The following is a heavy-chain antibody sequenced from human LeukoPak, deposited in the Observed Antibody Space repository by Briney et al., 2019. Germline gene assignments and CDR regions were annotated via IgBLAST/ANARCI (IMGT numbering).Heavy chain of an antibody. V-gene: IGHV3-21*01. CDR2: INVITGYI. Sequence: GGSLRLSCAASGFSFENYNMNWVRQAPGKVLEWVAYINVITGYIYYADSLKGRFTISRDNAKKSLFLEMNSLRVEDTAVYYCARDRSGSSSVDDAFDIWGQGIMVTVSS. J-gene: IGHJ3*02. CDR1: GFSFENYN. D-gene: IGHD1-26*01. CDR3: ARDRSGSSSVDDAFDI.